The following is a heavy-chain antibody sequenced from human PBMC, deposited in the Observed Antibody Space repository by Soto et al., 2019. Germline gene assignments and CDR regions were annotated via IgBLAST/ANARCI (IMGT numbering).Heavy chain of an antibody. CDR2: IIPILGIA. CDR1: VGTFSSYT. J-gene: IGHJ6*02. V-gene: IGHV1-69*02. CDR3: ARGLKGKRELLRPDVNYYYGMDV. Sequence: SVKVSCKASVGTFSSYTISWVRQAPGQGLEWMGRIIPILGIANYAQKFQGRVTITADKSTSTAYMELSSLRSEDTAVYYCARGLKGKRELLRPDVNYYYGMDVWGQGTTVTVSS. D-gene: IGHD1-26*01.